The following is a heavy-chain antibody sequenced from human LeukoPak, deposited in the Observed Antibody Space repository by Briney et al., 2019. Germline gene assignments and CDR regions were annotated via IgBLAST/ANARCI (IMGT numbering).Heavy chain of an antibody. V-gene: IGHV4-38-2*02. CDR1: GYSISSSYY. J-gene: IGHJ1*01. Sequence: SETLSLTCTVSGYSISSSYYWGWIRQPPGKGLEWIGSIYYSGSTYYNPSLKSRVTISVDTSKNQFSLKLSSVSAADTAVYYCASTYYYDSSGYYYPHWGQGTLVTVSS. CDR3: ASTYYYDSSGYYYPH. D-gene: IGHD3-22*01. CDR2: IYYSGST.